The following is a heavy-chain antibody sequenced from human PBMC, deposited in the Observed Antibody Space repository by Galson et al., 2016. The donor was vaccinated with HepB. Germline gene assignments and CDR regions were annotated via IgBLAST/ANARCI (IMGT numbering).Heavy chain of an antibody. CDR3: ARETVTTLYDYMDV. V-gene: IGHV3-21*01. J-gene: IGHJ2*01. CDR2: ISSSSSYI. CDR1: GFTFSSYN. Sequence: SLRLSCAVSGFTFSSYNMNWVRQAPGKGLEWVSYISSSSSYINYADSVKGRFTISRDNAKNSLYLQMNSLRVEDTAVYYCARETVTTLYDYMDVWGRGTLVTVSS. D-gene: IGHD4-11*01.